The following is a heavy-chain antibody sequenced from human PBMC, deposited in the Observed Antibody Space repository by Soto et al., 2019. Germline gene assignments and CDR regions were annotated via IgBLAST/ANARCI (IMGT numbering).Heavy chain of an antibody. CDR1: GFTFSSYW. CDR2: IKQDGGEK. Sequence: EVQLVESGGGLVQPEGSLRLSCAASGFTFSSYWMSWVRQAPGKGLEWVANIKQDGGEKYYVDSVKGRFTISRDNAKNSLYLQMNRLRAEDTAVYYCARVYSSSSGRGMDVWGQGTTVTVSS. J-gene: IGHJ6*02. CDR3: ARVYSSSSGRGMDV. D-gene: IGHD6-6*01. V-gene: IGHV3-7*04.